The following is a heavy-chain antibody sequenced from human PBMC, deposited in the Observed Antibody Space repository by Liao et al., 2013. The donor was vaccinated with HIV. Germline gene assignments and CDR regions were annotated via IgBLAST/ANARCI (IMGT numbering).Heavy chain of an antibody. CDR3: ARGGGGKGFDS. D-gene: IGHD4-23*01. CDR1: GGSIDLADFS. J-gene: IGHJ4*02. CDR2: VYYSGST. V-gene: IGHV4-30-4*07. Sequence: QVQLQESGPGLVKPSQTLSLTCSVSGGSIDLADFSWSWVRQPPGKGLEWIGHVYYSGSTNYNSSLKSRVTISADTSKNQFSLKVTYVTAADTAVYYCARGGGGKGFDSWGQGILVTVSS.